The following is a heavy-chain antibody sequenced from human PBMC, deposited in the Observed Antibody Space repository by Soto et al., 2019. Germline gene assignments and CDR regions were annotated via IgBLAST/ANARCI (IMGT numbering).Heavy chain of an antibody. Sequence: GGSLRLSCSASGFTFSSYGMHWVRQAPGKGLEWVAVTSYDGSNKYYADSVKGRFTISRDNSKNTLYLQMNSLRAEDTAVYYCAKRTVAGTNYYYGMDVWGQGTTVTGS. J-gene: IGHJ6*02. D-gene: IGHD6-19*01. CDR1: GFTFSSYG. V-gene: IGHV3-30*18. CDR3: AKRTVAGTNYYYGMDV. CDR2: TSYDGSNK.